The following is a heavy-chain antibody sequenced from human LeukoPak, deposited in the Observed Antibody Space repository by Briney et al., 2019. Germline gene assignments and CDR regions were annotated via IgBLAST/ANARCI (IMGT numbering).Heavy chain of an antibody. D-gene: IGHD3-3*01. CDR1: GGSISSYY. V-gene: IGHV4-4*09. J-gene: IGHJ3*02. Sequence: SETLSLTCTVSGGSISSYYWSWIRQPPGKGLEWIGYIYTSGSTNYNPSLKSRVTISVDTSKNQFSLKLSSVTAADTAVYYCARLSHITIFDDAFDIWGQGTMVTVSS. CDR2: IYTSGST. CDR3: ARLSHITIFDDAFDI.